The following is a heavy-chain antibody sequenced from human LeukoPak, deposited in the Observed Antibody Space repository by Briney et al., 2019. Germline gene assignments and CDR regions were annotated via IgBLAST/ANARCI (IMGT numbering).Heavy chain of an antibody. CDR3: AKGGGDYLIYYGMDV. CDR2: VSHSSDV. Sequence: GGSLRLSCAASGFTFSAYTMNWVRQAPGKGLEWVSTVSHSSDVHYSDSVKGRFTISRDNSKNTLYLQMNTLRAEDTAVYYCAKGGGDYLIYYGMDVWGQGATVTVSS. V-gene: IGHV3-69-1*01. CDR1: GFTFSAYT. J-gene: IGHJ6*02. D-gene: IGHD4-17*01.